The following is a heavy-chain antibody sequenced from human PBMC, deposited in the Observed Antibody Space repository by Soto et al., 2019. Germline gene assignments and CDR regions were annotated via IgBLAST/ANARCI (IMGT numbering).Heavy chain of an antibody. J-gene: IGHJ4*02. Sequence: LRLSCAASGFTFSSYAMSWVRQAPGKGLEWVSAISGSGGSTYYADSVKGRFTISRDNSKNTLYLQMNSLRAEDTAVYYCAKDNENYDILTGYSDWGQGTLVTVSS. D-gene: IGHD3-9*01. CDR1: GFTFSSYA. CDR2: ISGSGGST. V-gene: IGHV3-23*01. CDR3: AKDNENYDILTGYSD.